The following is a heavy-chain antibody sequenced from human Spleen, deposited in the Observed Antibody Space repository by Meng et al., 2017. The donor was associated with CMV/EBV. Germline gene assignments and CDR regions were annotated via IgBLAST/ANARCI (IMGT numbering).Heavy chain of an antibody. CDR1: GGSFSDYY. CDR3: ARGWAVTSTNWFDP. V-gene: IGHV4-34*01. Sequence: CAVYGGSFSDYYWSWIRQPPGEELGWIGEINHSETTNYNPSLKSRVRISVDTPRNQFSLRLTSVTAADTGVYYCARGWAVTSTNWFDPWGQGTLVTVSS. D-gene: IGHD4-11*01. J-gene: IGHJ5*02. CDR2: INHSETT.